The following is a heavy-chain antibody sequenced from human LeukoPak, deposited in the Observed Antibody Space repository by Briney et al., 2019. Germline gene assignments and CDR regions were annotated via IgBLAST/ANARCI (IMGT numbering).Heavy chain of an antibody. V-gene: IGHV4-38-2*02. J-gene: IGHJ4*02. CDR2: IYHSGST. CDR1: GYSISSGYY. D-gene: IGHD2-15*01. Sequence: PSETLSLTCTVSGYSISSGYYWGWIRQPPGEGLEWIGSIYHSGSTYYNPSLKSRVTISVDTSKNQFSLKLSSVTAADTAVYYCARVRLAAAARDFDYWGQGTLVTVSS. CDR3: ARVRLAAAARDFDY.